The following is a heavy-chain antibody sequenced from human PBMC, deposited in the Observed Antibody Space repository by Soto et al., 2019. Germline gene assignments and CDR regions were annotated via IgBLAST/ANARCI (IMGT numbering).Heavy chain of an antibody. V-gene: IGHV3-30-3*01. J-gene: IGHJ6*02. CDR2: ISYDGSNK. CDR3: ARGARSVLRYFDWSQKNGYYGMDV. Sequence: PGGSLRLSCAASGFTFSSYAMSWVRQAPGKGLEWVAVISYDGSNKYYADYVKGRFTISRDNSKNTLYLQMNSLRSEDTAVYYFARGARSVLRYFDWSQKNGYYGMDVWGQGTTVTVSS. D-gene: IGHD3-9*01. CDR1: GFTFSSYA.